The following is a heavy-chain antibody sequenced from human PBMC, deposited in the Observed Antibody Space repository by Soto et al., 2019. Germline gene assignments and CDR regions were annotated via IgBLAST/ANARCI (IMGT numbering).Heavy chain of an antibody. V-gene: IGHV1-46*01. D-gene: IGHD3-10*01. Sequence: VKCYFNASVYTFTSYYMHWLRQAPLQVLDCIVIIKPSGGSTSYAQKFQGRVTMTRDTSTSTFYMELSILRSEDTDVYYCARTDYYGSGSNQYYWMDVWGQGPTVPDSS. CDR1: VYTFTSYY. CDR3: ARTDYYGSGSNQYYWMDV. J-gene: IGHJ6*02. CDR2: IKPSGGST.